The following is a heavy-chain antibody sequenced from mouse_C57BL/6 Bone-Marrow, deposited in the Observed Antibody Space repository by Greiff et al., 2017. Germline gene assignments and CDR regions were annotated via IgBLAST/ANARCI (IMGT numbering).Heavy chain of an antibody. J-gene: IGHJ3*01. CDR1: GFTFSDFY. V-gene: IGHV7-1*01. Sequence: EVKLMESGGGLVQSGRSLRLSCATSGFTFSDFYMEWVRQAPGKGLEWIAASRNKANDYTTEYSASVKGRFIVSRDTSQSILYLQMNALRAEDTAIYYCARDVYGYDGFAYWGQGTLVTVSA. D-gene: IGHD2-2*01. CDR3: ARDVYGYDGFAY. CDR2: SRNKANDYTT.